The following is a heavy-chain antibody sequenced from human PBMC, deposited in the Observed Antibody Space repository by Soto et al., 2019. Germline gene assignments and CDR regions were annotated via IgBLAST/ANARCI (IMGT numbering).Heavy chain of an antibody. Sequence: GGSLRLSCAASGFIFSNFAMYWVRRAPGKGLERVSSIRKSGDRSSYADSAKGRFTISRDNSKNTLYLQMNGLRLDDTAVYYCVTAVRTRLDNWGPGTLVTVSS. CDR1: GFIFSNFA. V-gene: IGHV3-23*01. CDR2: IRKSGDRS. CDR3: VTAVRTRLDN. J-gene: IGHJ4*02. D-gene: IGHD3-10*01.